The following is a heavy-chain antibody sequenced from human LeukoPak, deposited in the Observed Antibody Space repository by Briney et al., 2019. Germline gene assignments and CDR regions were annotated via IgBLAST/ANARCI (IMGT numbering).Heavy chain of an antibody. CDR1: GGSISSYY. CDR2: IYTSGST. V-gene: IGHV4-4*07. J-gene: IGHJ4*02. D-gene: IGHD1-26*01. Sequence: PSETLSLTCTVSGGSISSYYWSWIRQPAGKGLEWIGRIYTSGSTNYNASLKSRVSMSVDTSKNQFSLKLSSVTAADTAVFYCARENSGSYREFDYWGQGILVTASS. CDR3: ARENSGSYREFDY.